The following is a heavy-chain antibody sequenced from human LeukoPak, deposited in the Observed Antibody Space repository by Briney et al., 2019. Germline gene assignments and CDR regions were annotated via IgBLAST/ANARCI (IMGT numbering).Heavy chain of an antibody. D-gene: IGHD3-3*01. CDR3: ARIITIFGVVTRAFYYMDV. CDR1: GFTFSDYY. Sequence: PGGSLRPSCAASGFTFSDYYMSWIRQAPGKGLEWVSYIISSGSTIYYADSVKGRFTISRDNAKNSLYLQMNSLRAEDTAVYYCARIITIFGVVTRAFYYMDVWGKGTTVTVSS. CDR2: IISSGSTI. V-gene: IGHV3-11*04. J-gene: IGHJ6*03.